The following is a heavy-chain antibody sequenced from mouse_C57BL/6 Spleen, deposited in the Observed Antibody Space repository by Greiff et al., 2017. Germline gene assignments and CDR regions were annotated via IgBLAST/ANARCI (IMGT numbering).Heavy chain of an antibody. V-gene: IGHV5-17*01. Sequence: DVQLVESGGGLVKPGGSLKLSCAASGFTFSDYGMHWVRQAPEKGLEWVAYISSGSSTIYYADTVKGRFTISRDNAKNTLFLQMTSLRSEDTAMYYCARGLGLHWYFDVWGTGTTVTVSS. CDR1: GFTFSDYG. CDR2: ISSGSSTI. J-gene: IGHJ1*03. D-gene: IGHD4-1*01. CDR3: ARGLGLHWYFDV.